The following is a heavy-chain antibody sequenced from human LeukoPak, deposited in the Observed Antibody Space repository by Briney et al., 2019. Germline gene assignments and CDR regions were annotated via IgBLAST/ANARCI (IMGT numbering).Heavy chain of an antibody. D-gene: IGHD3-10*01. J-gene: IGHJ4*02. V-gene: IGHV3-23*01. Sequence: QSGGSLRLSCAASGFTFSSYAMTWVRQAPGEGLQWVSAISRSGGTTYYADSVKGRFTISRDNSNNTLYLQLNSLRAEDTAVYYCAKGDSQETWSYYSDCWGQGTLVTVSS. CDR2: ISRSGGTT. CDR3: AKGDSQETWSYYSDC. CDR1: GFTFSSYA.